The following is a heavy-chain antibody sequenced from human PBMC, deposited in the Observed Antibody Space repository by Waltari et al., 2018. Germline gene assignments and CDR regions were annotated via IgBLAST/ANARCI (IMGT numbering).Heavy chain of an antibody. CDR1: GYTFTDYG. V-gene: IGHV7-4-1*02. CDR2: INTNTANP. Sequence: QVQLVQSGSELMKPRASVKVSCPASGYTFTDYGLNWVRQAPGQGLEWLGWINTNTANPTYAQGFTGRFVFSLDTSVTTAYLQISSLKAEDTGGYFCARGDWFYPWGQGTMVIVSS. J-gene: IGHJ5*02. CDR3: ARGDWFYP.